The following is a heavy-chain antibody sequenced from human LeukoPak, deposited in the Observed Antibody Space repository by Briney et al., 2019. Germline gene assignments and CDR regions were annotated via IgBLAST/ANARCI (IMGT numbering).Heavy chain of an antibody. Sequence: SVKVSCKASGGTFSNYHINWVRQAPGEGLEWMGGIIPIFGSPNYAQKFQGRVTITADESTSTVYMEVSSLRSEDTAVYYCARAQAVAGLNWFDPWGQGTLVTVSS. CDR2: IIPIFGSP. D-gene: IGHD6-19*01. V-gene: IGHV1-69*13. J-gene: IGHJ5*02. CDR1: GGTFSNYH. CDR3: ARAQAVAGLNWFDP.